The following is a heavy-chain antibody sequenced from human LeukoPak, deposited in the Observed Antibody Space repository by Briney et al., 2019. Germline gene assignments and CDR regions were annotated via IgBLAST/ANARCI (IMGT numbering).Heavy chain of an antibody. CDR3: ARDVIDGRGYSFGYDY. J-gene: IGHJ4*02. CDR2: ISAGNGKT. CDR1: GYTFTNYA. V-gene: IGHV1-3*01. Sequence: ASVKVSCKASGYTFTNYAVHWVRLAPGQGLEWMGWISAGNGKTKYSQKLQGRVTITRDTSASTAYMELSSLRSEDTAVYYGARDVIDGRGYSFGYDYWGQGTLVTVSS. D-gene: IGHD5-18*01.